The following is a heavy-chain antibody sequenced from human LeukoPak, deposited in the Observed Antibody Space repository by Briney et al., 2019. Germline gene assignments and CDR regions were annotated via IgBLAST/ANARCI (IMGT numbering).Heavy chain of an antibody. CDR1: GYTFTGYY. CDR3: ARDGVATPERYYYYYYMDV. J-gene: IGHJ6*03. CDR2: INPSGGST. V-gene: IGHV1-46*01. D-gene: IGHD5-12*01. Sequence: ASVKVSCKASGYTFTGYYMHWVRQAPGQGLEWMGIINPSGGSTSYAQKFQGRVTMTRDMSTSTVYMELSSLRSEDTAVYYCARDGVATPERYYYYYYMDVWGKGTTVTVSS.